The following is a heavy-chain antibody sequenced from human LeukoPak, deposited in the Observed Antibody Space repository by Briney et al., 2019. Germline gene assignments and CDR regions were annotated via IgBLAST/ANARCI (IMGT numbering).Heavy chain of an antibody. CDR1: GYSFTSYW. CDR2: IYPGDSNT. CDR3: ARHQAPSLTLALLGRGRRQLDY. J-gene: IGHJ4*02. V-gene: IGHV5-51*01. Sequence: GESLKISCKGSGYSFTSYWIGWVRQIPGKGLEWMGIIYPGDSNTRYSPSFQGQVTISADKPISTAYLQWSSLKASDTAMYYCARHQAPSLTLALLGRGRRQLDYWGQGTLVTVSS. D-gene: IGHD3-9*01.